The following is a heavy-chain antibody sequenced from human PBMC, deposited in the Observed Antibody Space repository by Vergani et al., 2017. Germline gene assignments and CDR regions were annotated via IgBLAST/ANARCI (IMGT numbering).Heavy chain of an antibody. CDR3: AKDDGSGSYYSTKSPPAFDY. V-gene: IGHV3-9*03. J-gene: IGHJ4*02. Sequence: EVQLVESGGGLVQPGRSLRLSCAASGFTLKDYAMHWVRQAPGKGLECVSSINWNSDTIDYADSVRGRFTISRDNAKNSLYLQMNSLRAEDMAFYYCAKDDGSGSYYSTKSPPAFDYWGQGTLVTVSS. CDR1: GFTLKDYA. CDR2: INWNSDTI. D-gene: IGHD3-10*01.